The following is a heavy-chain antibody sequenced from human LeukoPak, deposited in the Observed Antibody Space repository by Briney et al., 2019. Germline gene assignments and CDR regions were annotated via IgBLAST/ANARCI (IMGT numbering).Heavy chain of an antibody. Sequence: GGSLRLSCAASGFTFIDYDMHWVRQAPGKGLEWVAVISYDGSNKYYADSVKGRFTISRDNSKNTLYLQMNSLRAEDTAVYYCAKVKWVGMDAFDIWGQGTMVTVSS. CDR3: AKVKWVGMDAFDI. J-gene: IGHJ3*02. V-gene: IGHV3-30*18. D-gene: IGHD3-10*01. CDR1: GFTFIDYD. CDR2: ISYDGSNK.